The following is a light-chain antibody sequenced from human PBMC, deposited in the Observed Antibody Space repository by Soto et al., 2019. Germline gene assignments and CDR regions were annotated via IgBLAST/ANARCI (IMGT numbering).Light chain of an antibody. CDR3: QNYNSAPFT. CDR1: QGISNY. CDR2: AAS. J-gene: IGKJ4*01. V-gene: IGKV1-27*01. Sequence: DIQMTQSPSSLSASVGDRVIITCRASQGISNYLAWYQQKPGKVPKLLIYAASTLQSGVPSRLSGSGSGTDFTLTISSLQPEDVASYYCQNYNSAPFTFGGGTNVEIK.